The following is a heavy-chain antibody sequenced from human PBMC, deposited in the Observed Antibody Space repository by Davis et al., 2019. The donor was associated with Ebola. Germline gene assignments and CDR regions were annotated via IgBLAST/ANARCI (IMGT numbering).Heavy chain of an antibody. V-gene: IGHV5-51*01. D-gene: IGHD3-3*01. CDR3: GSLLAFGLGSGYYRGFYGMDV. J-gene: IGHJ6*02. CDR1: GYSFTSYW. Sequence: GGSLRLPCKGSGYSFTSYWIGWVRQIPGKGLEWMGIIYPGDSDTRSSPSFQGQVTFSADKSISTAYLQWSSLKASDNAMYYCGSLLAFGLGSGYYRGFYGMDVWGQGTTVTVSS. CDR2: IYPGDSDT.